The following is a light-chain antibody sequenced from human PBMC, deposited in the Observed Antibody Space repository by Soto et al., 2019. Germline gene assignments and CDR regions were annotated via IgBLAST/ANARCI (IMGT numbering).Light chain of an antibody. V-gene: IGKV1-27*01. CDR1: QGIAPY. Sequence: DVQMTQSPSSLSAFVGDRVTITCRASQGIAPYLAWFQQKPGKVPKLLIYATSTLQSGVPSRFSGSGSGTASTLTINSLQPEDVGTYYCQKYNSAPLTFGGGTKVEIK. CDR2: ATS. J-gene: IGKJ4*01. CDR3: QKYNSAPLT.